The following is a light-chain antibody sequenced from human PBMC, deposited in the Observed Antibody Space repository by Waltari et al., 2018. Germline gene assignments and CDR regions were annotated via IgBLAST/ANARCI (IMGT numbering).Light chain of an antibody. V-gene: IGKV4-1*01. J-gene: IGKJ1*01. CDR3: HQYYTTPRT. CDR1: QIVLDYYNSKKY. CDR2: WAF. Sequence: DTVLTQSPDSLAVSLGERRTINCKSHQIVLDYYNSKKYLAWYQQKPGQPPRLLISWAFTRESGVPERFSGSGSRTDFTLSIASLQAEDVAVYYCHQYYTTPRTFGQGTRVEI.